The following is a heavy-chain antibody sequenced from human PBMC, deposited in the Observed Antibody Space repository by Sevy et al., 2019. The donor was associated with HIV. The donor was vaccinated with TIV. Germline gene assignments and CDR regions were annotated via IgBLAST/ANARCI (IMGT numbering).Heavy chain of an antibody. J-gene: IGHJ3*02. CDR2: IYYSGST. CDR1: GGSISSYY. V-gene: IGHV4-59*01. Sequence: SETLSLTCTVSGGSISSYYWSWIRQPPGKGLEWIGYIYYSGSTNYNPSLKSRVTISVDTSKNQFCLKLSSVTAADTAVYYCAGDPRSSGGYNFGLGGADDAFDIWGQGTMVTVSS. CDR3: AGDPRSSGGYNFGLGGADDAFDI. D-gene: IGHD1-26*01.